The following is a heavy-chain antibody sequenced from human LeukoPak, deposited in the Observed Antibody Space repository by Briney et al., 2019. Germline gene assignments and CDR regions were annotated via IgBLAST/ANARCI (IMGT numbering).Heavy chain of an antibody. Sequence: ASVKVSCKASGYTFTSYDINWVRQATGQGLEWMGWINPNSGGTNYAQKFQGRVTMTRDTSISTAYMELSRLRSDDTAVYYCARQPLKYCSGGSCYSPWGPHHDYWGQGTLVTVSS. CDR2: INPNSGGT. V-gene: IGHV1-2*02. CDR1: GYTFTSYD. J-gene: IGHJ4*02. CDR3: ARQPLKYCSGGSCYSPWGPHHDY. D-gene: IGHD2-15*01.